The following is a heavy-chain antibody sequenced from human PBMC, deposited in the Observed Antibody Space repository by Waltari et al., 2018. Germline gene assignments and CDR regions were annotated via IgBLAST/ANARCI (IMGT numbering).Heavy chain of an antibody. Sequence: QVQLVQSGAEVKKPGASVKVSCKVSGYTLTELSMHWVRQAPGKGLEWMGGFDPEDGETIYAQKFQGRVTITTDESTSTAYMELSSLRSEDTAVYYCARGDDSSGYLRGPFDYWGQGTLVTVSS. V-gene: IGHV1-24*01. CDR3: ARGDDSSGYLRGPFDY. CDR2: FDPEDGET. J-gene: IGHJ4*02. D-gene: IGHD3-22*01. CDR1: GYTLTELS.